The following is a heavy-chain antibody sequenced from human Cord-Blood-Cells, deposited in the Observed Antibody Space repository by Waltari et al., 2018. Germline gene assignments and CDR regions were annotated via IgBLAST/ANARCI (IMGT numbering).Heavy chain of an antibody. J-gene: IGHJ4*02. CDR2: IYYSGST. D-gene: IGHD6-19*01. V-gene: IGHV4-39*01. CDR1: GGSISSSSYY. CDR3: ARPGYSSGRDY. Sequence: QLQLQESGPGLVKPSETLSLTCTVSGGSISSSSYYWGWVRQPPAKGLEWIGSIYYSGSTYYTPSLKSRVTVYVDTSKNQFSLELSSVTAADTAVYDCARPGYSSGRDYWGQGTLVTVSS.